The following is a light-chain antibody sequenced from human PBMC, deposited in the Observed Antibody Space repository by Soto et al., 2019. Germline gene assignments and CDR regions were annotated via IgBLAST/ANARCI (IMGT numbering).Light chain of an antibody. CDR3: QKYESTPPT. CDR1: QSVLYSSNNKNY. J-gene: IGKJ2*01. Sequence: DIVMTQSPDSLAVSLGERATINCKSSQSVLYSSNNKNYLAWYQQRPGQPPKLLIYWASTRESGVPDRFSGSGSGKDYTLTITSLQAEDVAVYYCQKYESTPPTFGQGTKLEIK. CDR2: WAS. V-gene: IGKV4-1*01.